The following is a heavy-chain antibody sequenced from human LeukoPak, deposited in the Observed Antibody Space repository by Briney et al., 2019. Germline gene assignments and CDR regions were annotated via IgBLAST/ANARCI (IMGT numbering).Heavy chain of an antibody. CDR2: IYYSGST. J-gene: IGHJ4*02. CDR1: GGSISSYY. V-gene: IGHV4-59*01. CDR3: ARDDSSFRRYYFDY. D-gene: IGHD3-22*01. Sequence: SETLSLTCTVSGGSISSYYWSWIRQPPGKGLEWIGYIYYSGSTNYNPSLKSRVTISVDTSKNQFSLKLSSVTAADTAVYYCARDDSSFRRYYFDYWGQGTLVTVSS.